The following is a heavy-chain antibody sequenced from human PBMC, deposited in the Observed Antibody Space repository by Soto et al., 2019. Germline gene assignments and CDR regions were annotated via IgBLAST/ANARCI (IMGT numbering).Heavy chain of an antibody. CDR1: GFSFGSSW. D-gene: IGHD3-22*01. V-gene: IGHV3-74*01. CDR3: AGGGSGYYNL. Sequence: EVQLVESGGGLVQPGGSLRLSCAASGFSFGSSWMHWARQAPGGGLAWVSRIKPDGTYTTYADSVKGRFTISRDNAKNPLSLQMNSLTAEDTAVYYCAGGGSGYYNLWGQGTLVTVSS. J-gene: IGHJ5*02. CDR2: IKPDGTYT.